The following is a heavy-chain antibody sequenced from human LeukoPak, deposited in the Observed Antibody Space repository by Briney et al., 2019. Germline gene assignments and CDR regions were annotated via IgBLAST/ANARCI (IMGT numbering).Heavy chain of an antibody. J-gene: IGHJ4*02. CDR1: GFTFSSYG. CDR3: ARGGSSSCSDY. CDR2: IWYDGSNK. V-gene: IGHV3-33*01. Sequence: GGSLRLSCAASGFTFSSYGMHWVRQAPGKGLEWVAVIWYDGSNKYYADSVKGRFTISRDNSKNTLYLQMNSLRAEDTAVYYCARGGSSSCSDYWGQGTLVTVSS. D-gene: IGHD6-13*01.